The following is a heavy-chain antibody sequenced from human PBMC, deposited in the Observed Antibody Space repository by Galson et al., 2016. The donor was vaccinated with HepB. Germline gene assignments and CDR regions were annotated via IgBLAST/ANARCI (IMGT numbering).Heavy chain of an antibody. V-gene: IGHV4-61*01. CDR1: GGSVSSGRYY. Sequence: SETLSLTCTVSGGSVSSGRYYWSWVRQSPGKGLEWIGCSFGSGTTNYTPYLKRRVTISVDTSEDQFSLELKSVTAADTGRYYCARVDPQLPIGVSDIFDIWGRGTLVTVSS. CDR2: SFGSGTT. D-gene: IGHD2-2*01. J-gene: IGHJ3*02. CDR3: ARVDPQLPIGVSDIFDI.